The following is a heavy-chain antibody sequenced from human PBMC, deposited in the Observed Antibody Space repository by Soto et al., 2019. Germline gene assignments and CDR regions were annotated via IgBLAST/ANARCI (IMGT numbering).Heavy chain of an antibody. V-gene: IGHV3-53*01. Sequence: GGALRLSCAASGFTVSSNYMSWVRQAPGKGLEWVSVIYSGGSTYYADSVKGRFTISRDNSKNTLYLQMNSLRAEDTAVYYCARKDSSGYYRGRGDAFDIWGQGTMVTVSS. D-gene: IGHD3-22*01. CDR2: IYSGGST. J-gene: IGHJ3*02. CDR1: GFTVSSNY. CDR3: ARKDSSGYYRGRGDAFDI.